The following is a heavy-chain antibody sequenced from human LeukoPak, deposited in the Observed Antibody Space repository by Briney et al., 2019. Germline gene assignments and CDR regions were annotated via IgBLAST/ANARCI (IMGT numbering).Heavy chain of an antibody. CDR3: ASGISMRGGGSYDAFYI. CDR1: GYTFTGYY. CDR2: INPNSGGT. V-gene: IGHV1-2*02. D-gene: IGHD2-15*01. J-gene: IGHJ3*02. Sequence: ASVKVSCKASGYTFTGYYMHWVRQAPGQGLEWMGWINPNSGGTNYAQKFQGRVTMTRDTSISTAYVEPIRLRSHGTAVYYCASGISMRGGGSYDAFYIWGQGTMVTVP.